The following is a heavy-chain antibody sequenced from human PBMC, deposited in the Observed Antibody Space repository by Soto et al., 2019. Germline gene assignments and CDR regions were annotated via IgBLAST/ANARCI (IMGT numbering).Heavy chain of an antibody. J-gene: IGHJ6*02. D-gene: IGHD2-8*01. Sequence: PSETLSLTCTVSGGSISSGDYYWSWIRQPPGKGLEWIGYIYYGGSTYYNPSLKSRVTISVDTSKNQFSLKLSSVTAADTAVYYCARAIVLMVYAPGGYGMDVWGQGTTVTVSS. CDR1: GGSISSGDYY. CDR3: ARAIVLMVYAPGGYGMDV. CDR2: IYYGGST. V-gene: IGHV4-30-4*01.